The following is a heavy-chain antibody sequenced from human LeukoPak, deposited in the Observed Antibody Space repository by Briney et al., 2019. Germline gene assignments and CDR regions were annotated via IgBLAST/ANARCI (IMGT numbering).Heavy chain of an antibody. CDR2: ISAYNGNT. J-gene: IGHJ3*02. CDR3: ARVDIVVVVAATIGSIAFDI. Sequence: GASVKVSSKASGYTFTSYGISWVRQAPGQGLEWMGWISAYNGNTNYAQKLQGRVTMTTDTSTSTAYMELRSLRSDDTAVYYCARVDIVVVVAATIGSIAFDIWGQGTMVTVSS. CDR1: GYTFTSYG. D-gene: IGHD2-15*01. V-gene: IGHV1-18*04.